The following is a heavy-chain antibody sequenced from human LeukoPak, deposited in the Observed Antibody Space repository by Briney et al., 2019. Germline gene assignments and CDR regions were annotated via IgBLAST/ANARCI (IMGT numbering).Heavy chain of an antibody. V-gene: IGHV4-59*01. J-gene: IGHJ4*02. CDR1: GGSISRYY. Sequence: PSETLSLTCTVSGGSISRYYWSWIRQPPGKGLEWVGYIYYSGSTNYNPSLKSRVTISVDTSKNQFSLKLSSVTAADTAVYYCARAGLYSSGWYPPRYFDYWGQGTLVTVSS. CDR2: IYYSGST. D-gene: IGHD6-19*01. CDR3: ARAGLYSSGWYPPRYFDY.